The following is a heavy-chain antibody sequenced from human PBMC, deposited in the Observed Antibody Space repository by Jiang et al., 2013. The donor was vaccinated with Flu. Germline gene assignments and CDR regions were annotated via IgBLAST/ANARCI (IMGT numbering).Heavy chain of an antibody. D-gene: IGHD1-7*01. CDR3: ARSSLNGNMNYAF. CDR1: GYTFTYRY. Sequence: QSGSELKKTGSSVKISCKASGYTFTYRYLHWVRQAPGQALEWMGWITVYNGNIRYAQKFQDRVTITREMSLSTVYLELKTLRSDDTAMYFCARSSLNGNMNYAF. J-gene: IGHJ3*01. CDR2: ITVYNGNI. V-gene: IGHV1-45*02.